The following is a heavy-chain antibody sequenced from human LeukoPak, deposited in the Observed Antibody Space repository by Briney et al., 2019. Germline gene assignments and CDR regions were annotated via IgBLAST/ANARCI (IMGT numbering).Heavy chain of an antibody. V-gene: IGHV4-34*01. D-gene: IGHD6-13*01. CDR3: ARDGAAAGIYFDY. CDR1: GGSFSGYY. J-gene: IGHJ4*02. Sequence: SGTLSLTCAVYGGSFSGYYWSWIRQPPGKGLEWIGEINHSGSTNYNPSLKSRVTISVDTSKNQFSLKLSSVTAADTAVYYCARDGAAAGIYFDYWGQGALVTVSS. CDR2: INHSGST.